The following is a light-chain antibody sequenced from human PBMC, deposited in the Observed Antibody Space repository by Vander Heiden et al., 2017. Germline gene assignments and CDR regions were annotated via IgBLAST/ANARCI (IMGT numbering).Light chain of an antibody. CDR2: DAS. CDR1: LDITNY. V-gene: IGKV1-33*01. Sequence: DIQMTQSPSSLSASVGDKITITCQASLDITNYLNWYQQKPGKAPKLLIYDASNLETGVPSRFSGSASGTHFSFTISSLQPEDFATYYCLQEDYLGHTFGQGTLLEIK. J-gene: IGKJ5*01. CDR3: LQEDYLGHT.